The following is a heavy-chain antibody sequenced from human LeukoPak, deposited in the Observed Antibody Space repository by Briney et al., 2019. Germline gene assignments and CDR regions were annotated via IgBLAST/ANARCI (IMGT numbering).Heavy chain of an antibody. Sequence: GGSLRLSCAASGFTFSSYDMSWVRQAPGKGLEWVSSIILSGANTFYADFVMGRFTISRDNSKNTLYLQMNSLRAEDTAVYFCAKRGNPAVGHHYLDVWGKGTTVSVSS. J-gene: IGHJ6*03. V-gene: IGHV3-23*01. CDR2: IILSGANT. CDR1: GFTFSSYD. D-gene: IGHD2-2*01. CDR3: AKRGNPAVGHHYLDV.